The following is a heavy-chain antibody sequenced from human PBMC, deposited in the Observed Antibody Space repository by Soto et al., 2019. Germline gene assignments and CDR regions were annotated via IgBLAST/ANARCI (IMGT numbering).Heavy chain of an antibody. Sequence: GGSLRLSCAASGFTFSSYAMSWVRQAPGKGLEWVSAISGSGGSTYYADSVKGRFTISRDNSKNTLYLQMNSLRAEDTAVYYCAKDRGCSGGSCYSFYDYWGQGTLVTVSS. D-gene: IGHD2-15*01. J-gene: IGHJ4*02. CDR3: AKDRGCSGGSCYSFYDY. CDR2: ISGSGGST. CDR1: GFTFSSYA. V-gene: IGHV3-23*01.